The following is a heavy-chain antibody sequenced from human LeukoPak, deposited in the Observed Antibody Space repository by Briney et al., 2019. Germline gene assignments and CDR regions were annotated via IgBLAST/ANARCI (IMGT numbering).Heavy chain of an antibody. CDR1: GFTFSSYG. D-gene: IGHD3-22*01. Sequence: PGRSLRLSCAASGFTFSSYGMHWVHQAPGKGLEWVAVISYDGSNKYYADSVKGRFTISRDNSKNTLYLQMNSLRAEDTAVYYCARGDYYDSSGYLELVPSDYWGQGTLVTVSS. CDR2: ISYDGSNK. CDR3: ARGDYYDSSGYLELVPSDY. V-gene: IGHV3-30*03. J-gene: IGHJ4*02.